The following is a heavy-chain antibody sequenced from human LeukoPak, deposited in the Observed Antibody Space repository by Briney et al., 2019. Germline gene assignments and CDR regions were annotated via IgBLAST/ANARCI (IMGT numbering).Heavy chain of an antibody. CDR1: GYTFTGYY. Sequence: GASVKVSCKASGYTFTGYYMHWVRQAPGQGLEWMGRVNPNTGGTYYAQKFQGRVTMTRDTSISTAYMELSGLRSDDTALYYCARDREYCGGDCYPYYFHSWGQGTLVTVSS. J-gene: IGHJ4*02. CDR2: VNPNTGGT. V-gene: IGHV1-2*06. CDR3: ARDREYCGGDCYPYYFHS. D-gene: IGHD2-21*02.